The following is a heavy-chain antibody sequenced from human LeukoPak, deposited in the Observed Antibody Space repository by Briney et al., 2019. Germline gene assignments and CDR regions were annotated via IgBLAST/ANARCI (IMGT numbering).Heavy chain of an antibody. CDR1: GGSISSYY. CDR3: AGASVLLSADY. Sequence: SETLSLTCTVSGGSISSYYWSWIRQPPGKGLEWIGYIYYSGSTNYNPSLKSRVTISVDTSKNQFSLKLSSVTAADTAVYYCAGASVLLSADYWGQGTLVTVSS. D-gene: IGHD3-16*01. V-gene: IGHV4-59*01. J-gene: IGHJ4*02. CDR2: IYYSGST.